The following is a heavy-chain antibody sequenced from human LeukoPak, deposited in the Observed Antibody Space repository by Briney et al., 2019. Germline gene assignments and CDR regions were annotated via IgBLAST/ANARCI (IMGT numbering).Heavy chain of an antibody. D-gene: IGHD4-17*01. V-gene: IGHV3-53*01. J-gene: IGHJ4*02. CDR3: ARRAGEYSHPYDY. CDR2: IYSGGNT. Sequence: PGGSLRLSCTVSGFTVSSNSMGWVRQAPGKGLEWVSFIYSGGNTLYSDSVKGRFTISRDNSKNTLYLQMNSLRAEDTAVYYCARRAGEYSHPYDYWGQGTLVTVSS. CDR1: GFTVSSNS.